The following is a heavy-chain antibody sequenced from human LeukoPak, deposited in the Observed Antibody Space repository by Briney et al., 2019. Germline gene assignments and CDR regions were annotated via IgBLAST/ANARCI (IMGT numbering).Heavy chain of an antibody. CDR2: IYYSGST. CDR3: ARGYSSSWYPFDP. V-gene: IGHV4-59*01. CDR1: GGSISSYY. D-gene: IGHD6-13*01. Sequence: SSETLSLTCTVSGGSISSYYWSWIRQPPGKGLEWIGYIYYSGSTNYNPSLKSRVTISVDTSKNQFSLKLSSVTAADTAVCYCARGYSSSWYPFDPWGQGTLVTVSS. J-gene: IGHJ5*02.